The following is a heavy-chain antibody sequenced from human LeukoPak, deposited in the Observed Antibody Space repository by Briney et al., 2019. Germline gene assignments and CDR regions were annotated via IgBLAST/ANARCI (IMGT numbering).Heavy chain of an antibody. D-gene: IGHD5-12*01. V-gene: IGHV1-2*02. J-gene: IGHJ4*02. CDR1: GYTFTSYG. CDR2: INPNSGGT. Sequence: ASVKVSCKASGYTFTSYGISWVRQAPGQGLEWMGWINPNSGGTNYAQKFQGRVTMTRDTSISTAYMELSRLRSDDTAVYYCARFPTKYSGYDLDSDYWGQGTLVTVSS. CDR3: ARFPTKYSGYDLDSDY.